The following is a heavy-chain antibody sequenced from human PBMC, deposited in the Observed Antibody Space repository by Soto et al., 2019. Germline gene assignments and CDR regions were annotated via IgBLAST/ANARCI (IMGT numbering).Heavy chain of an antibody. D-gene: IGHD5-12*01. CDR3: ATGGRWLQYRYFDL. V-gene: IGHV4-34*01. Sequence: QVQLQQWGAGLLKPWETLSLTCAVYGGSFSGYYWSWIRQSPGKGLEWIGEINHIGTTNYNPSLKSRVTISVDTSKNQFSLKLSSVTAADTAVYYCATGGRWLQYRYFDLWGRGTLVTVSS. J-gene: IGHJ2*01. CDR1: GGSFSGYY. CDR2: INHIGTT.